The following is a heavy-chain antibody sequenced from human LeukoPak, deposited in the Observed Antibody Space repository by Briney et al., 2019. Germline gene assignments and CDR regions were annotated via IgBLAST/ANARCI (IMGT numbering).Heavy chain of an antibody. D-gene: IGHD2-15*01. CDR2: ISAYNGNT. CDR3: ARDSFVVVVPTKTFDY. J-gene: IGHJ4*02. Sequence: ASVKVSCKASGYTFTSYGISWVRQAPGQGLEWMGWISAYNGNTNHAQKLQGRVTMTTDTSTSTAYMELRSLRSDDTAVYYCARDSFVVVVPTKTFDYWGQGTLVTVSS. V-gene: IGHV1-18*01. CDR1: GYTFTSYG.